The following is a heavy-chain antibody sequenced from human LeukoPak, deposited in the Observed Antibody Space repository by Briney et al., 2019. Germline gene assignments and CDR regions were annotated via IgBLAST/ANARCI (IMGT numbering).Heavy chain of an antibody. V-gene: IGHV3-23*01. CDR3: AKCSATYYNDAFDV. D-gene: IGHD3-10*02. CDR1: GFTLDSYA. Sequence: GGSLRLSCAASGFTLDSYAMNWVRQAPGKGLEWVSYIRGGGAGARYAEPVKGRFTISRDSAKNTLYLQMDSLSVEDTATYYCAKCSATYYNDAFDVWGRGTMVTVSS. J-gene: IGHJ3*01. CDR2: IRGGGAGA.